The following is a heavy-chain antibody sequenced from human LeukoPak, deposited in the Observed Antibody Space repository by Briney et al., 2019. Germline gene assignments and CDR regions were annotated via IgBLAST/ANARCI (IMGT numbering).Heavy chain of an antibody. J-gene: IGHJ6*03. CDR3: ARGQYYDILTGYQNYYYYYYMDV. Sequence: ASVKVSCKASGYTFTGYYMHWVRQAPGQGLEWMGWINPNSGGTNYAQKFQGRVTMTRDTSISTAHMELSRLRSDDTAVYYCARGQYYDILTGYQNYYYYYYMDVWGKGTTVTVSS. V-gene: IGHV1-2*02. D-gene: IGHD3-9*01. CDR1: GYTFTGYY. CDR2: INPNSGGT.